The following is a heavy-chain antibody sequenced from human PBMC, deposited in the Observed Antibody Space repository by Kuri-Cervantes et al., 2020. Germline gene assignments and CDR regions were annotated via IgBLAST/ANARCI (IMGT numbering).Heavy chain of an antibody. CDR3: ARGRGVKYDFWSGYHDDAFDI. J-gene: IGHJ3*02. V-gene: IGHV4-34*01. CDR2: INHSGST. CDR1: GGSFSGYY. Sequence: SETLSLTCAVYGGSFSGYYWNWIRQPPGKGLEWIGEINHSGSTNYNPSLKSRVTISVDTSKNQFSLKLSSVTAADTAVYYCARGRGVKYDFWSGYHDDAFDIWGQGTMVTVSS. D-gene: IGHD3-3*01.